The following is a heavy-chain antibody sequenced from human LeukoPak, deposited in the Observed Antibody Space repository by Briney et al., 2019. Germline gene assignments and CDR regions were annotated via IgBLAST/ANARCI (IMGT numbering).Heavy chain of an antibody. CDR2: IIPIFGTA. D-gene: IGHD3-22*01. Sequence: SVKVSCKASGGTFSSYAISWVRQAPGQGLEWMGRIIPIFGTANYAQKFQGRVTITTDKSTSTAYMELSSLRSEDTAVYYCASHTSLLYGYLVDYWGQGTLVTVSS. CDR1: GGTFSSYA. CDR3: ASHTSLLYGYLVDY. J-gene: IGHJ4*02. V-gene: IGHV1-69*05.